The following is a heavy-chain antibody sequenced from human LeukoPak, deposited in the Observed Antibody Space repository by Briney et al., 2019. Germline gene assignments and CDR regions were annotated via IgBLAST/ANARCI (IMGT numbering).Heavy chain of an antibody. CDR1: GFTFSSYG. D-gene: IGHD3-22*01. CDR3: ARDAYYYDSSGYFRFDY. J-gene: IGHJ4*02. CDR2: IKQDGSET. V-gene: IGHV3-7*01. Sequence: GGSLRLSCAASGFTFSSYGMHWVRQAPGKGLEWVANIKQDGSETYYVDSVKGRFTISRDNAKNSLYLQMNSLRVEDTAVYYCARDAYYYDSSGYFRFDYWGQGTLVAVSS.